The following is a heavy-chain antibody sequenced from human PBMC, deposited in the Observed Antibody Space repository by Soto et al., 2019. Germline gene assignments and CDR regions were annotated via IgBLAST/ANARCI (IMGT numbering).Heavy chain of an antibody. J-gene: IGHJ6*02. CDR1: GGSISSYY. D-gene: IGHD3-10*01. Sequence: SETLSLTCTVSGGSISSYYWSWIRQPPGKGLGWIGYIYYSGSTNYNPSLKSRVTISVDTSKNQFSLKLSSVTAADTAVYYCARYYGSGSYYHYYYYGMDVWGQGTTVTVSS. V-gene: IGHV4-59*01. CDR2: IYYSGST. CDR3: ARYYGSGSYYHYYYYGMDV.